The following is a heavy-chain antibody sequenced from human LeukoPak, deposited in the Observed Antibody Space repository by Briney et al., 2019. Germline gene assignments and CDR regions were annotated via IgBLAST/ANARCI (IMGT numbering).Heavy chain of an antibody. V-gene: IGHV4-39*07. CDR1: GGSTSSNNHF. J-gene: IGHJ4*02. CDR3: ARGPPPDFDY. Sequence: SETLSLTCSVSGGSTSSNNHFWGWIRQPPGKGLEWIGSINHSGTTHYNPSLKSRVTISVDTSKNQFSLKLSSVTAADTAVYYCARGPPPDFDYWGRGTLVTISS. CDR2: INHSGTT.